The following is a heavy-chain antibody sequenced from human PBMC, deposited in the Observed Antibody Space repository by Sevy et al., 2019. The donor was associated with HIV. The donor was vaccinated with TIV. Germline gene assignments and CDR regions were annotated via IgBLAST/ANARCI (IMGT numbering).Heavy chain of an antibody. CDR1: GFTFSKYS. CDR3: AREGCTKPHDY. Sequence: GWSLRLSCAASGFTFSKYSMSWVSQPPGKGLEWVSTLSFGCGEINYADSVKGRFTISRDNSKSSVYLQMNNLRPEDTAVYYCAREGCTKPHDYWGQGTLVTVSS. J-gene: IGHJ4*02. D-gene: IGHD2-8*01. CDR2: LSFGCGEI. V-gene: IGHV3-23*01.